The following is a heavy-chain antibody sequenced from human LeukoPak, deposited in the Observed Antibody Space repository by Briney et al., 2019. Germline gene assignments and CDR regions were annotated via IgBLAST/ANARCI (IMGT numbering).Heavy chain of an antibody. D-gene: IGHD3-22*01. CDR1: GFTFSSYA. V-gene: IGHV3-23*01. CDR2: VLASGGRT. Sequence: GESLRLSCAASGFTFSSYAMGWVRQPPGKGLEWVSAVLASGGRTFYADSVKGRFTISRDNSKNTLYLQMNSLRAEDTAVYYCAKYYKLSGYYLGGYDYWGQGTLVTVSS. J-gene: IGHJ4*02. CDR3: AKYYKLSGYYLGGYDY.